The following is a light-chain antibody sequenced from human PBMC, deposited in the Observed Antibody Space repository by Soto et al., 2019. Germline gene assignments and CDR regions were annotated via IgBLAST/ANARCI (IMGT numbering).Light chain of an antibody. V-gene: IGKV3-15*01. CDR2: SAS. J-gene: IGKJ4*01. Sequence: EVVMTQSPATLSVSPGERATLSCRASQSVSNNLAWYQQKPRQAPRLFIYSASTRATGIPARFSGSASGTEFTLTISSLQSEDFAVYYCQQYNEWPLTFGGGTKVETK. CDR3: QQYNEWPLT. CDR1: QSVSNN.